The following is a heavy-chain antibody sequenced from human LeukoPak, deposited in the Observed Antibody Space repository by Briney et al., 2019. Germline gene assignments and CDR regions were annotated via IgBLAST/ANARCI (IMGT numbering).Heavy chain of an antibody. D-gene: IGHD6-13*01. CDR1: GFTFSSYA. CDR2: ISGSGGST. J-gene: IGHJ4*02. CDR3: AKVAAAGHD. Sequence: PRGSLRLSCAASGFTFSSYAMSWVRPAPEKGLEWVSAISGSGGSTYYTDSVKGRFTISRDNSKNTLYLQMNSLRAEDTAVYYCAKVAAAGHDWGQGTLVTVSS. V-gene: IGHV3-23*01.